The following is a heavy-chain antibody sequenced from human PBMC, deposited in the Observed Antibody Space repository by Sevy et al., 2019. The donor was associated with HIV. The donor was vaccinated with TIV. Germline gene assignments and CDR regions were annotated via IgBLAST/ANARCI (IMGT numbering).Heavy chain of an antibody. Sequence: SETLSLTCTVSGGSVSSGSYYWSWIRQPPGKGLEWIGYIYYSGSTNYNPSLKSRVTISVDTSKNQFSLKLSSVTAADTAVYYCARRIAARHISYYYYGMDVWGQGTTVTVSS. V-gene: IGHV4-61*01. CDR3: ARRIAARHISYYYYGMDV. D-gene: IGHD6-6*01. CDR2: IYYSGST. CDR1: GGSVSSGSYY. J-gene: IGHJ6*02.